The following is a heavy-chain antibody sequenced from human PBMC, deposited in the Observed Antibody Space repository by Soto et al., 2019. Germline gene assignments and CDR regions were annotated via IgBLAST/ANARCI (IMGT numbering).Heavy chain of an antibody. V-gene: IGHV1-69*13. Sequence: SVKVSCKASEGTFNSYAIAWVRQAPGQGLEWMGGIIPYYNTLNYAQKFQDRVTITADDSTNTVYMELSSLRSDDTAVYFCASGASRWYPYFFDSWAQGTLVTVS. CDR1: EGTFNSYA. D-gene: IGHD6-13*01. J-gene: IGHJ4*02. CDR2: IIPYYNTL. CDR3: ASGASRWYPYFFDS.